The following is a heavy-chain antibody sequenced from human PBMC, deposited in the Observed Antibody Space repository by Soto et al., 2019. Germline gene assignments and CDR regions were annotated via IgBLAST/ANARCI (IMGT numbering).Heavy chain of an antibody. CDR2: IWYDGSNK. CDR3: ARASMPYSSGCPSGY. V-gene: IGHV3-33*01. CDR1: GFTFSSYG. D-gene: IGHD6-19*01. J-gene: IGHJ4*02. Sequence: QVQLLESGGGVVQPGRSLRLSCAASGFTFSSYGMHWVRQAPGKGLEWVAVIWYDGSNKYYADSVKGRFTISRDNSKNTLYLQMNSLRAEDTAVYYCARASMPYSSGCPSGYWGQGTLVTVSS.